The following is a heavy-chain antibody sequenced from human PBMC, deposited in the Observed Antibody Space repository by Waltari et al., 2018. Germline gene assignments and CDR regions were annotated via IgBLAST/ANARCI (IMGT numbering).Heavy chain of an antibody. Sequence: QVQLVQSGAAVKKPGASVKVSCKASGYTFTAYSIHWALQAPGHGLEWMGQINPNSGGTYYAQKFQGRVTMTRDTSISTVDLELSSLTSDDTAVYYCTRALIKVPASIVLDPWGQGTLVTVSS. CDR1: GYTFTAYS. V-gene: IGHV1-2*06. CDR2: INPNSGGT. J-gene: IGHJ5*02. D-gene: IGHD2-2*01. CDR3: TRALIKVPASIVLDP.